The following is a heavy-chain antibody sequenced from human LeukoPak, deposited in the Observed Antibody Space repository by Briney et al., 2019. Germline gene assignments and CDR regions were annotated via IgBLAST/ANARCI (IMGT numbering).Heavy chain of an antibody. CDR2: ISTSGSTR. CDR1: GFTFSNSE. J-gene: IGHJ4*02. D-gene: IGHD5-12*01. CDR3: ARDRSGYVFDH. V-gene: IGHV3-48*03. Sequence: PGGSLRLSCAASGFTFSNSEMSWVRQAPGKGLEWVSYISTSGSTRFYADSVKGRFTISRDNAKNSLNLQMNSLRAEDTAVYYCARDRSGYVFDHWGQGTLVTVSS.